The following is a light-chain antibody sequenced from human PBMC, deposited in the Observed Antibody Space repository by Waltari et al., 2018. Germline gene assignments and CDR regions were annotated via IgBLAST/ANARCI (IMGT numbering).Light chain of an antibody. Sequence: QSALTQPASVSGSPGQSITIPCAGTRRDVGNYTLVSWYQQHAGEAPKLMIYEVTKRPSGVSNRFSGSKSGNTASLTISGLQAEDEADYYCCSYASGSTFVFGGGTKLTVL. CDR1: RRDVGNYTL. CDR3: CSYASGSTFV. CDR2: EVT. V-gene: IGLV2-23*02. J-gene: IGLJ2*01.